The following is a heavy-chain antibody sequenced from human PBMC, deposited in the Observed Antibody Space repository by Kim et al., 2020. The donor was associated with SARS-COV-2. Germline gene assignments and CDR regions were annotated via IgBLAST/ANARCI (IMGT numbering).Heavy chain of an antibody. CDR2: INAGNGNT. CDR3: SRPYYDFWSGYYLNWFDP. CDR1: GYTFTRYA. D-gene: IGHD3-3*01. J-gene: IGHJ5*02. V-gene: IGHV1-3*01. Sequence: ASVKVSCKASGYTFTRYAMHWVRQAPGQRLEWMGWINAGNGNTKYSQKFQGRVTITRDTSASTAYMELSSLRSEDTAVYFFSRPYYDFWSGYYLNWFDPW.